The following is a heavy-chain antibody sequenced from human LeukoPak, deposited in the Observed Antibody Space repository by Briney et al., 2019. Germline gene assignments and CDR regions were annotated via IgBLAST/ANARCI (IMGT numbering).Heavy chain of an antibody. J-gene: IGHJ5*02. CDR1: GGTFSSYA. V-gene: IGHV1-69*01. Sequence: GASVKVSCKASGGTFSSYAISWVRQAPGQGLEWMGGIIPIFGTANYAQKFQGRVTITADESTSTAYMELSSLRSEDTAVYYCARDGLPPVGGSYRGNWFDPWGQGTLVTVSS. CDR3: ARDGLPPVGGSYRGNWFDP. D-gene: IGHD1-26*01. CDR2: IIPIFGTA.